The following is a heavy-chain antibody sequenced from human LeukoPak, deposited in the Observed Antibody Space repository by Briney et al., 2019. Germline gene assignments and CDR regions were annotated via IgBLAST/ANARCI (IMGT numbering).Heavy chain of an antibody. D-gene: IGHD6-13*01. J-gene: IGHJ5*02. Sequence: GGSLRLSCAASGFTFSSYWMSWVRQAPGKGLEWVANIKQDGSEKYYVDSVKGRFTISRDKAKNSLYLQMNSLRAEDTAVYYCARGLAAAGTRWFDPWGQGTLVTVSS. CDR2: IKQDGSEK. CDR1: GFTFSSYW. CDR3: ARGLAAAGTRWFDP. V-gene: IGHV3-7*01.